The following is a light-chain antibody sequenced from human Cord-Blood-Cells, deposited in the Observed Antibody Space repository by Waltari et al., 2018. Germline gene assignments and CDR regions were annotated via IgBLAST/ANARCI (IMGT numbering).Light chain of an antibody. CDR3: CSYAGSYTFDV. V-gene: IGLV2-11*01. J-gene: IGLJ1*01. CDR1: SSAVGGYNY. Sequence: QSALTQPRSVSGSPGQSVTISCTGTSSAVGGYNYVSSYQQHPGKAPKLMIYDVSKRPSGVPDRFSGSKSGNTASLTISGLQAEDEADYYCCSYAGSYTFDVFGTGTKVTVL. CDR2: DVS.